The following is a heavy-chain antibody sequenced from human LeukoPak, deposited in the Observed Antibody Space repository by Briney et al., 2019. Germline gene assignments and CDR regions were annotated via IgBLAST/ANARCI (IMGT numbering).Heavy chain of an antibody. CDR3: ARVASSSWYSYYYMDV. D-gene: IGHD6-13*01. J-gene: IGHJ6*03. V-gene: IGHV3-48*02. CDR1: GFTFSSYS. Sequence: PGGSLRLSCAASGFTFSSYSMNWVRQAPGKGLEWVSYISSSSTIYYADSVKGRFTISRDNAKNSLYLQMNSLRDEDTAVYYCARVASSSWYSYYYMDVWGKGTTVTVSS. CDR2: ISSSSTI.